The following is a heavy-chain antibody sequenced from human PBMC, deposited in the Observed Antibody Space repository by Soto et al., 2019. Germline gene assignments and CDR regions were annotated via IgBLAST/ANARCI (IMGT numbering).Heavy chain of an antibody. Sequence: QLHLQESGPGRVKPSETLSLMCSVSGGSISTSGNYWGWVRQAPEKGLEWIGSIYYGGTTNYNPSLKRRVTISVDTSKNQFSLKLTSVTAADTAVYYCARLPWVRGLPAWGQGTLVTVSS. CDR2: IYYGGTT. CDR3: ARLPWVRGLPA. V-gene: IGHV4-39*01. D-gene: IGHD3-10*01. J-gene: IGHJ5*02. CDR1: GGSISTSGNY.